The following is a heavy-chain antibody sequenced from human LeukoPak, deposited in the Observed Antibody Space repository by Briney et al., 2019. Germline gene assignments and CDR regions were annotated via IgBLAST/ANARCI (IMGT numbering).Heavy chain of an antibody. CDR3: ARDQEGGAGSCYFDF. D-gene: IGHD2-15*01. CDR2: IKEAGSEK. Sequence: GGSLRLSCAASVFTFRNYWMSWVRQAPGKGLEWVAHIKEAGSEKYYVDSVKGRFVISRDNAKNSLYLQMDSLRVNDTAIYYCARDQEGGAGSCYFDFWGQGALVTVSS. J-gene: IGHJ4*02. CDR1: VFTFRNYW. V-gene: IGHV3-7*01.